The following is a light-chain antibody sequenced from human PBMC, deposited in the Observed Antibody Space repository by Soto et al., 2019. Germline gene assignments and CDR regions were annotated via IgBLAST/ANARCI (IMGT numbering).Light chain of an antibody. V-gene: IGLV1-40*01. CDR3: QSYDSSLSGSRV. J-gene: IGLJ2*01. CDR1: SSNIGAGYD. CDR2: GNI. Sequence: QSVLTQPPSVSRAPGQRVTISCTGSSSNIGAGYDVHWYQQLPGTAPKLLIYGNINRPSGVPDRFSRSKSGTSASLAITGLQAEDEADYYCQSYDSSLSGSRVFGGGTKLTVL.